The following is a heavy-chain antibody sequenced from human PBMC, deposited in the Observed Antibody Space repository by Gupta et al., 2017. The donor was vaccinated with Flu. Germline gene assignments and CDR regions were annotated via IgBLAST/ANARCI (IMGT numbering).Heavy chain of an antibody. D-gene: IGHD1-26*01. V-gene: IGHV3-23*01. CDR3: AKEVGDREIEGNYYYYYTMDV. Sequence: EWVSGIRGGGDSTYYADSVKGRFTISRDNSKNTLYLQMNSLRAEDTAVYYCAKEVGDREIEGNYYYYYTMDVWGQGTTVTVSS. J-gene: IGHJ6*02. CDR2: IRGGGDST.